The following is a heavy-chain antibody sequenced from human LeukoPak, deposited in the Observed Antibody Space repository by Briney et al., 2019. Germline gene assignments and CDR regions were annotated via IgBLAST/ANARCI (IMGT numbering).Heavy chain of an antibody. Sequence: GGPLRLSCAASGFTFTTYWMGWVRQAPGKGPEGVANINQVGSSKYFVDSVKGRFIISRDNAKNSLYLQMNSLRDEDTAVYYCANLGPPGRDHYLESWGQGTLVTVSS. V-gene: IGHV3-7*01. CDR1: GFTFTTYW. CDR2: INQVGSSK. CDR3: ANLGPPGRDHYLES. J-gene: IGHJ4*02. D-gene: IGHD5-24*01.